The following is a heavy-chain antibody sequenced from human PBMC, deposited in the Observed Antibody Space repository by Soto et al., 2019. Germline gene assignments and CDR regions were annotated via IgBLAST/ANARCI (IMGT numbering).Heavy chain of an antibody. D-gene: IGHD5-12*01. CDR3: ASGLRHGSCGMDV. CDR1: GGSFSGYY. CDR2: INHSGRT. Sequence: QVQLQQWGAGLLKPSETLSRTCAVYGGSFSGYYWSWIRQPPGKGLEWIGEINHSGRTNYKPSLKSRVTISVHTSKNQFSLKLSSVTAADTAVYYCASGLRHGSCGMDVWGQGTTVTVSS. J-gene: IGHJ6*02. V-gene: IGHV4-34*01.